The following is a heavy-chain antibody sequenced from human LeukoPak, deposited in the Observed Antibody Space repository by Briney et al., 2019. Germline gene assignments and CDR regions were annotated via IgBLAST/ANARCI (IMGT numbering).Heavy chain of an antibody. V-gene: IGHV1-2*02. CDR1: GYTFTGYY. Sequence: ASVKVSCKASGYTFTGYYMHWVRQAPGQGLEWMGWINPNSGGTNYAQKSQGRVTMTRDTYISTAYMELSRLRSDDTAVYYCASTGYCSSTSCYAATHYYYGMAVWGQGTTVTVSS. J-gene: IGHJ6*02. CDR2: INPNSGGT. D-gene: IGHD2-2*01. CDR3: ASTGYCSSTSCYAATHYYYGMAV.